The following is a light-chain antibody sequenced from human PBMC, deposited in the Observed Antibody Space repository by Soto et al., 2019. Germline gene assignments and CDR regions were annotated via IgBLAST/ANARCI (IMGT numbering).Light chain of an antibody. CDR2: GAS. CDR3: LQYVSSPWT. V-gene: IGKV3-20*01. Sequence: EIVLTQSAPTLSLSLGERATLSCRASQTVGGRYLAWFQQKPGQTPRLLIYGASTRAAGVPDRFSGSGSGTDFSLTINRLEPEDFAVYYCLQYVSSPWTFGQGTKVEV. CDR1: QTVGGRY. J-gene: IGKJ1*01.